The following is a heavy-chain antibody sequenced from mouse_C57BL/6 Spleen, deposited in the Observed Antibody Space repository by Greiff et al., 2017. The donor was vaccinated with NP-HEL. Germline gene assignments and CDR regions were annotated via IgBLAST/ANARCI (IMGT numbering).Heavy chain of an antibody. D-gene: IGHD1-1*01. CDR3: TRGAYYYGSSRLWYFDV. V-gene: IGHV5-9-1*02. Sequence: EVKLMESGEGLVKPGGSLKLSCAASGFTFSSHAMSSVRQTPARRLEWVPSISSGGAYIYSADTVMGRFPLSRDPARNTLYLQMSSLKSEDTAMYYCTRGAYYYGSSRLWYFDVWGTGTTVTVSS. CDR1: GFTFSSHA. CDR2: ISSGGAYI. J-gene: IGHJ1*03.